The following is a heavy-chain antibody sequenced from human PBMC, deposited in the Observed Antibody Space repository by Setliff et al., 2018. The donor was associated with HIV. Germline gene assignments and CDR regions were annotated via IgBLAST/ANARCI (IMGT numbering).Heavy chain of an antibody. D-gene: IGHD2-8*01. CDR2: IIPLFGTA. CDR3: ASGSGYCKNGVCYIGVHRTPDKYYFDS. Sequence: GASVKVSCKPSGYTFTAYGLSWVRQAPGQGLEWMGGIIPLFGTANYAQKFQGRVTMTTDELMTTAYLELSSLRSEDTAVYYCASGSGYCKNGVCYIGVHRTPDKYYFDSWGQGALVTVSS. V-gene: IGHV1-69*05. J-gene: IGHJ4*02. CDR1: GYTFTAYG.